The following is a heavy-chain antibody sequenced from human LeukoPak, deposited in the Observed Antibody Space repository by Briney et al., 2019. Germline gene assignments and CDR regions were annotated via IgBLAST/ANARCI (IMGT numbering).Heavy chain of an antibody. V-gene: IGHV1-69*13. CDR3: AREVDPGCFDY. D-gene: IGHD6-19*01. J-gene: IGHJ4*02. CDR2: IIPIFGTA. CDR1: GGTFSSYA. Sequence: VASVKVSCKASGGTFSSYAISWVRQAPGQGLEWMGGIIPIFGTANYAQKFQGRVTITADESTSTAYMELSSLRSEDTAVYYCAREVDPGCFDYWGQGTLVTVSS.